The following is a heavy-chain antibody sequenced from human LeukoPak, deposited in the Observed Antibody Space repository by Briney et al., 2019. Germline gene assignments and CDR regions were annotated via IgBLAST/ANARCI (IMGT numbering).Heavy chain of an antibody. D-gene: IGHD2-2*01. Sequence: GGSLRLSCAASGFTVSSDYMSWVRQAPGKGLEWVSVIFGGGSTYFADSVKGRFTVSRDNSKNTLYLQMNSLRAEDTAVYYWAKGGIVVPTKYYFDCWGHGTLVTVSS. V-gene: IGHV3-53*01. J-gene: IGHJ4*01. CDR3: AKGGIVVPTKYYFDC. CDR2: IFGGGST. CDR1: GFTVSSDY.